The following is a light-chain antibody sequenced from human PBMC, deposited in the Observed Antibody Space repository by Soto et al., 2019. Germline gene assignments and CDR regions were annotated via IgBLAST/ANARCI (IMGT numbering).Light chain of an antibody. J-gene: IGLJ1*01. CDR2: DVS. CDR1: SSDVGGYNY. Sequence: QSALTQPASVSGSPGQSITISCTGTSSDVGGYNYVSWYQQHPGKAPKVMIYDVSNRPSGVSNRFSGSKSGNTASLTISGLQAEDEADYYCSSYTSSRTPHHVLGPGTKVTVL. CDR3: SSYTSSRTPHHV. V-gene: IGLV2-14*01.